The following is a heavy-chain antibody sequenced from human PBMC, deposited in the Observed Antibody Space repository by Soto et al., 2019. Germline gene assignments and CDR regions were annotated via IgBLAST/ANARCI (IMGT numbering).Heavy chain of an antibody. D-gene: IGHD2-2*01. CDR3: ARGGTRYCSGTSCYESWFEP. CDR1: GFTFGSFP. V-gene: IGHV3-30-3*01. J-gene: IGHJ5*02. CDR2: ISYHGSNK. Sequence: GWSLRLSCAASGFTFGSFPMHWVRQAPGKGLEWGAFISYHGSNKYYADSVKGRFTISRDNSKNTLYLQMYSLRAEDTAVYYCARGGTRYCSGTSCYESWFEPWGMGTLVTVSS.